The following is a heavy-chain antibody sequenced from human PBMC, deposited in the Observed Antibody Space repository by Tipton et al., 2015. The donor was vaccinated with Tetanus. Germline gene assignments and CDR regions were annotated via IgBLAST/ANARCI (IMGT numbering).Heavy chain of an antibody. CDR3: ARDYCSGGSCPGVFDP. CDR1: GGSISSGGYY. V-gene: IGHV4-31*03. J-gene: IGHJ5*02. CDR2: IYYSGST. Sequence: TLSLTCTVSGGSISSGGYYWSWIRQHPGKGLEWIGYIYYSGSTYYNPSLKSRVTISVDTSKNQFSLKLSSVTAADPAVYYSARDYCSGGSCPGVFDPWGQGTLVTVSS. D-gene: IGHD2-15*01.